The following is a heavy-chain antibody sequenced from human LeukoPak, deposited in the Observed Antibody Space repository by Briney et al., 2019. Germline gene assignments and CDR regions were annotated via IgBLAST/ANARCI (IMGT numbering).Heavy chain of an antibody. J-gene: IGHJ3*02. Sequence: GGSLRLSCAASGFTFSSYRMNWVRQAPGKGLEWVSSISSSSSYIYYADSVKGRFTISRDNAKNSLYLQMNSLRAEDTAVYYCARGAESYDFWSGTQDAFDIWGQGTMVTVSS. CDR1: GFTFSSYR. CDR2: ISSSSSYI. V-gene: IGHV3-21*01. D-gene: IGHD3-3*01. CDR3: ARGAESYDFWSGTQDAFDI.